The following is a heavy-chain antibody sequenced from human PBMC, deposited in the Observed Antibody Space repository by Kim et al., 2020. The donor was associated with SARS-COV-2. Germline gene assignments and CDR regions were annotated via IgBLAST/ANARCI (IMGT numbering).Heavy chain of an antibody. CDR2: INWNGVGT. J-gene: IGHJ6*01. V-gene: IGHV3-20*04. CDR1: GFTFGDYG. Sequence: GGSLRLSCAASGFTFGDYGMSWVREAPGKGLEWVSGINWNGVGTVMPASGKGRFTIPGDNPKTSRYLQMNSLRAENRPLYYFARGGSSGLACTTTYVW. D-gene: IGHD6-19*01. CDR3: ARGGSSGLACTTTYV.